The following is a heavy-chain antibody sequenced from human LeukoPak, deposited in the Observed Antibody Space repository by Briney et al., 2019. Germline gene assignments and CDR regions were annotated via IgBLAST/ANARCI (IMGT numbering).Heavy chain of an antibody. CDR2: IYHSGST. V-gene: IGHV4-38-2*01. CDR3: ARLLGYYDSSGYHNWFDP. Sequence: PSETLSLTCAVSGYSISSGYYWGWIRQPPGKGLEWIGSIYHSGSTYYNPSLKSRVTISVDTSKNQFSLKLSSVTAADTAVYYCARLLGYYDSSGYHNWFDPWGQGTLVTVSS. D-gene: IGHD3-22*01. J-gene: IGHJ5*02. CDR1: GYSISSGYY.